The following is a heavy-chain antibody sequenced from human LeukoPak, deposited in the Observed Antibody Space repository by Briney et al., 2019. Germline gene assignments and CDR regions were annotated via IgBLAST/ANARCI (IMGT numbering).Heavy chain of an antibody. CDR3: ARTGRTSIDY. D-gene: IGHD1-1*01. CDR1: GFTFDIYS. J-gene: IGHJ4*02. Sequence: GGSLRLSCVASGFTFDIYSMNWVRQAPGNGLEWVSSIYSTSTHIYYADSVKGRFTISRDNAKNSLYMQMNSLRVEDTAVYYCARTGRTSIDYWGQGTLVTVSS. V-gene: IGHV3-21*01. CDR2: IYSTSTHI.